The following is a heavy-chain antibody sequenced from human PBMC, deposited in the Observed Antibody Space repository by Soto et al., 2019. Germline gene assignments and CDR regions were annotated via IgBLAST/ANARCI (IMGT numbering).Heavy chain of an antibody. CDR3: ARDVGPLQLRRYYFGMAV. CDR2: INPNSGGT. CDR1: GYTFTGYY. V-gene: IGHV1-2*04. Sequence: ASVKVSCKASGYTFTGYYIHWVRQAPGQGLEWMGWINPNSGGTNYAQKFQGWVTMTRDTCISTAYMELSRLRSDDTAVYYCARDVGPLQLRRYYFGMAVWGQGTTVTVYS. D-gene: IGHD4-17*01. J-gene: IGHJ6*02.